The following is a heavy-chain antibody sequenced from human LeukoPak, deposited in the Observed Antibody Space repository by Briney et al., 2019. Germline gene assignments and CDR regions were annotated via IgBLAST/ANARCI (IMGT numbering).Heavy chain of an antibody. V-gene: IGHV3-66*01. D-gene: IGHD2-15*01. CDR2: IYRGGDT. CDR1: GYTVSTNY. Sequence: GGSLRLSCAASGYTVSTNYMSWVRQAPGKGPEWISIIYRGGDTYYADSVKGRFTISRDNSKNTLYLQMDRLRAEDTAVYYCARDKRYCRSGRCWRVQFGPWGQGTLVTVSS. CDR3: ARDKRYCRSGRCWRVQFGP. J-gene: IGHJ5*02.